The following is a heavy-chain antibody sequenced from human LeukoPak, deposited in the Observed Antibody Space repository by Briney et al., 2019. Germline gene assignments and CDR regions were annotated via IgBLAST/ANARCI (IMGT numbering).Heavy chain of an antibody. CDR1: GGTFSSYA. J-gene: IGHJ3*02. Sequence: SVKVSCKASGGTFSSYAISWVRQAPGQGLEWMGGIIPIFGTANYAQKFQGRVTITADESTSTAYMELSSPRSEDTAVYYCARAEDIVATKYSVGAFDIWGQGTMVTVSS. D-gene: IGHD5-12*01. CDR3: ARAEDIVATKYSVGAFDI. CDR2: IIPIFGTA. V-gene: IGHV1-69*01.